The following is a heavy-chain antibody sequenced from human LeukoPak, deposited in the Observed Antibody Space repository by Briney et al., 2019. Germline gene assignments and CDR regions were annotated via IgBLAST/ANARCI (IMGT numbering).Heavy chain of an antibody. CDR3: ARDPRVVRGVRYYLDF. J-gene: IGHJ4*02. Sequence: GASVKVSCKASGGTHNRGTFSKYAISWVRQAPGQGLEWMGEIIPIVGTTNYAERFQDRVAITADKDTGTVYIELSSLRSEDTAVYYCARDPRVVRGVRYYLDFWGQGTPVTVSS. CDR1: GGTHNRGTFSKYA. CDR2: IIPIVGTT. V-gene: IGHV1-69*06. D-gene: IGHD3-10*02.